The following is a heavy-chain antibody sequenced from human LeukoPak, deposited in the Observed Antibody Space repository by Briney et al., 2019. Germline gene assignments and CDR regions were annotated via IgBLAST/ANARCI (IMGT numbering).Heavy chain of an antibody. J-gene: IGHJ5*02. Sequence: PSQTLSLTCTVSGGSISSGGYYWSWIRQHPGKGLEWIGYIYYSGSTYYNPSLKSRVTISVDTSKNQFSLKLSSVTAADTAVYYCAREAGRDGYNLYWLDPWGQGTLVTVSS. V-gene: IGHV4-31*03. D-gene: IGHD5-24*01. CDR1: GGSISSGGYY. CDR2: IYYSGST. CDR3: AREAGRDGYNLYWLDP.